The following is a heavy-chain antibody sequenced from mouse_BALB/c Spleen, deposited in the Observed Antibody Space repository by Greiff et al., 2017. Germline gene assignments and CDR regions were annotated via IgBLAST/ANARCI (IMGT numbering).Heavy chain of an antibody. CDR3: ARSSLRGVSWFAY. CDR1: GFSLSTSGMG. V-gene: IGHV8-12*01. Sequence: QVTLKESGPGILQPSQTLSLTCSFSGFSLSTSGMGVSWIRQPSGKGLEWLAHIYWDDDKRYNPSLKSRLTISKDTSRNQVFLKITSVDTADTATYYCARSSLRGVSWFAYWGQGTLVTVSA. J-gene: IGHJ3*01. D-gene: IGHD1-2*01. CDR2: IYWDDDK.